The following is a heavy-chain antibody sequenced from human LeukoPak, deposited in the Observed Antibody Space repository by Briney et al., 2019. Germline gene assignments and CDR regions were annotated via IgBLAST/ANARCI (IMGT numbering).Heavy chain of an antibody. Sequence: GSLRLSCAASGFTFNNYGMHWVRQTPGKGLEWISAVSGNGINTFYADSVKGRFTISRDNSKNTLYLQINSLRAEDTALYYCATFIAYSTPFDYWGQGTQVTVAS. D-gene: IGHD2/OR15-2a*01. J-gene: IGHJ4*02. CDR3: ATFIAYSTPFDY. CDR2: VSGNGINT. V-gene: IGHV3-23*01. CDR1: GFTFNNYG.